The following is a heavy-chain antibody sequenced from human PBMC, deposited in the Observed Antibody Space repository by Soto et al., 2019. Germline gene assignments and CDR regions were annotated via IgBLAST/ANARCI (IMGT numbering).Heavy chain of an antibody. V-gene: IGHV4-34*01. CDR2: INHSGST. J-gene: IGHJ6*03. CDR3: ARGPGGVEGWTTVVRLSYYYYYMDV. D-gene: IGHD4-4*01. Sequence: SETLSLTCAVYGGSFSGYYWSWIRQPPGKGLEWIGEINHSGSTNYNPSLKSRVTISVDTSKNQFSLKLSSVTAADTAVYYCARGPGGVEGWTTVVRLSYYYYYMDVWGKGTTVTVSS. CDR1: GGSFSGYY.